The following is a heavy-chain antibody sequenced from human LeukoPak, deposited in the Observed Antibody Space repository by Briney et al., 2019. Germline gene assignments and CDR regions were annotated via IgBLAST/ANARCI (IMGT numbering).Heavy chain of an antibody. D-gene: IGHD6-13*01. V-gene: IGHV3-23*01. J-gene: IGHJ3*02. CDR1: GFTFSSYS. CDR3: AKGYSSRRGAFDI. CDR2: MVGSGVST. Sequence: GGSLRLSCAASGFTFSSYSMSWVRRPPGRGREWVSAMVGSGVSTYYADSVKGRFTISRDNSTNTLYLQMNSLRADDTAVYYCAKGYSSRRGAFDIWGQGTMVTVFS.